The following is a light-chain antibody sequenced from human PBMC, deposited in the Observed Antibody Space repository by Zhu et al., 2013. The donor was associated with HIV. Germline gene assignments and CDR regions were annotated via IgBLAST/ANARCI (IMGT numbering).Light chain of an antibody. CDR2: DVS. V-gene: IGKV3D-20*01. CDR3: QQYGRSPLT. J-gene: IGKJ4*01. CDR1: QSVSSSY. Sequence: EIVLTQSPGTLSLSPGERATLSCRASQSVSSSYLAWYQQKPGLAPRLLIHDVSIRATGIPDRFSASGSGTDFTLTISRLEPEDFAVYYCQQYGRSPLTFGGGTTVEIK.